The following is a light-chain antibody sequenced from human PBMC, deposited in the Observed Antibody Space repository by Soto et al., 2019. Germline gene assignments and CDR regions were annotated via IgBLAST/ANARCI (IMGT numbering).Light chain of an antibody. Sequence: EIVITQPPSTLSVSLCERATLSCMASQSVSSNLAWYHQKPGQAPRLLIYGASTRATGIPARFSGSGSGTEFTLTISSLQSEDFAAYYCQQYNNWPSITFGQGTRLEIK. CDR3: QQYNNWPSIT. CDR2: GAS. V-gene: IGKV3-15*01. J-gene: IGKJ5*01. CDR1: QSVSSN.